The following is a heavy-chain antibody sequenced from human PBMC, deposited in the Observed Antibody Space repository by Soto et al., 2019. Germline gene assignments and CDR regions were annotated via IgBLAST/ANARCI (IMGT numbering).Heavy chain of an antibody. D-gene: IGHD3-22*01. CDR1: GGTFSSSA. V-gene: IGHV1-69*06. J-gene: IGHJ5*02. CDR2: IIPIFGTA. CDR3: GSDWVVPSYYDSSEGCWFDP. Sequence: QVQLVQSGAEVTQPGSSVKVSCKASGGTFSSSAISWVRPAPGPGLEWMGGIIPIFGTANYAQTFQGRVTITGDKAKSTAYMEQSRLRAEYTAVYYCGSDWVVPSYYDSSEGCWFDPWSQDTLVTFSS.